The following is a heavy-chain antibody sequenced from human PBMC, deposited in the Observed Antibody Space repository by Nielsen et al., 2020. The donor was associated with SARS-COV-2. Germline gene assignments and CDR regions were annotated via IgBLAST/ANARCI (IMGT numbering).Heavy chain of an antibody. V-gene: IGHV3-74*01. D-gene: IGHD2-2*01. CDR3: AKAIEYGPHEGFDI. Sequence: VRQAPGKGLVWVSRINSDGSSTSYADSVKGRFTISRDNAKNTLYLQMNSLRAEDTAVYYCAKAIEYGPHEGFDIWGQGTMVTVSS. CDR2: INSDGSST. J-gene: IGHJ3*02.